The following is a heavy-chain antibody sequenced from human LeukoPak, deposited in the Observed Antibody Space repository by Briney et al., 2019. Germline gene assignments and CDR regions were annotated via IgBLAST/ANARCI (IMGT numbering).Heavy chain of an antibody. D-gene: IGHD2-2*01. CDR2: VSYDGGNE. CDR1: GFIFRRYA. J-gene: IGHJ6*02. Sequence: PGGSLRLSCELSGFIFRRYAMHWVRQAPGKGLEWLGVVSYDGGNEYYAGSVKGRFTISRGKSRNTAFLQMDSLRHEDTGVYFCARDRYASRSYVMDVWGQGTTVVVS. CDR3: ARDRYASRSYVMDV. V-gene: IGHV3-30*04.